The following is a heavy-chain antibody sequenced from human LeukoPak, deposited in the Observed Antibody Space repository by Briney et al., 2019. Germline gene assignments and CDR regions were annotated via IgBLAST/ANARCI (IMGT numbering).Heavy chain of an antibody. CDR3: AKGKRGYSGKYYFDY. J-gene: IGHJ4*02. CDR1: GFTFGSYA. V-gene: IGHV3-23*01. CDR2: ISGSGGST. D-gene: IGHD5-12*01. Sequence: GGSLRLSCAASGFTFGSYALSWVRQAPGKGLGWVSVISGSGGSTYYADSVKGRFTISRDNSKNTLYLQMNSLRAEDTAVYYCAKGKRGYSGKYYFDYWGQGTLVTVSS.